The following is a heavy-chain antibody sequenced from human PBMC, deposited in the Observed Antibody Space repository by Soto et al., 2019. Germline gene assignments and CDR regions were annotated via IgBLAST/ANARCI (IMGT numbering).Heavy chain of an antibody. Sequence: SQTLSLTCDISGDSVSSDSTAWNWIRQSPSRGLEWLGRTYYKSKWFYNYAVSVRSRIAIKSDTSKNQFSLQLNSVTPEDTAVYFCARAAQWMLYWGPGPLLTLSS. V-gene: IGHV6-1*01. CDR2: TYYKSKWFY. CDR3: ARAAQWMLY. J-gene: IGHJ4*02. D-gene: IGHD2-8*01. CDR1: GDSVSSDSTA.